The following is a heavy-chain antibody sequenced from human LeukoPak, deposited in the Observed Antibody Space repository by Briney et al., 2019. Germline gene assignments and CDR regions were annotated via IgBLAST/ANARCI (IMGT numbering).Heavy chain of an antibody. Sequence: TGGSLRLSCAASGFTFSNYAMSWVRHVHGKGLEWVSTIGGSGINTYYGDSVKGRFTISRDNSKNTLFLQMNSLRAEDTAVFYCAKGRDAYNSDAFDIWGQGTMVTVSS. CDR2: IGGSGINT. D-gene: IGHD5-24*01. CDR3: AKGRDAYNSDAFDI. J-gene: IGHJ3*02. CDR1: GFTFSNYA. V-gene: IGHV3-23*01.